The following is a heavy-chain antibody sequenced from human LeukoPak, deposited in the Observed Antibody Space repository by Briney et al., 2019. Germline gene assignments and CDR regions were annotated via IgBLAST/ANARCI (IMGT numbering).Heavy chain of an antibody. CDR1: GGSFSGYY. V-gene: IGHV4-34*01. CDR2: INHSGST. Sequence: SETLSLTCAVYGGSFSGYYWSWIRQPPGKGLEWIGEINHSGSTNYNPSLKSRVTISVDTSKKQSSLKLSSVTAADTAVYYCARGLSAVVYWGQGTLVTVSS. CDR3: ARGLSAVVY. J-gene: IGHJ4*02. D-gene: IGHD3-16*02.